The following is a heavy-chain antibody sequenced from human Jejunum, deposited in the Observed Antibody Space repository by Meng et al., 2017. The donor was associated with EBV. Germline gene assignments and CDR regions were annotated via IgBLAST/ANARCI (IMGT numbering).Heavy chain of an antibody. CDR1: GDSSSSSNW. D-gene: IGHD3-3*01. CDR2: IYHSGST. Sequence: HVRRRDAGPGLVKPSGTLSLTCAVSGDSSSSSNWWRWVRQPPGKGLEWIGEIYHSGSTNYNPSLKSRVTISVDKSKNQFSLKLSSVTAADTAVYYCARYGSGYFPALWYWGQGTLVTVSS. CDR3: ARYGSGYFPALWY. V-gene: IGHV4-4*02. J-gene: IGHJ4*02.